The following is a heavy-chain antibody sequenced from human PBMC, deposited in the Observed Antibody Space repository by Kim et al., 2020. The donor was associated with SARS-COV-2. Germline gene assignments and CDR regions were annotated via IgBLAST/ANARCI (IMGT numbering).Heavy chain of an antibody. D-gene: IGHD6-13*01. CDR1: GGSISSTSYY. V-gene: IGHV4-39*01. Sequence: SETLSLTCSVSGGSISSTSYYWGWIRQPPGKGLEWIGSIYYSGSSYYNPSLKSRVTISVDTSKNQFSLKLSSVTAADTAVYYCARQNPTSYSSSWYWFDPWGQGTLVTVSS. CDR2: IYYSGSS. CDR3: ARQNPTSYSSSWYWFDP. J-gene: IGHJ5*02.